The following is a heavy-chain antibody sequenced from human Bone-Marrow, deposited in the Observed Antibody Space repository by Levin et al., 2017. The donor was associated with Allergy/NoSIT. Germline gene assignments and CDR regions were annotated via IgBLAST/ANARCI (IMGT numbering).Heavy chain of an antibody. J-gene: IGHJ5*02. CDR1: GGSISSGSYY. Sequence: SPTLSLTCTVSGGSISSGSYYWAWIRQAPGKGLEWIGHIYFTGPTYYNPSLKSRVTISVDTSNNQFSLELTSVTAAATAAFYCPRAVTAAGWVWFDAWGPGTPVTVSS. V-gene: IGHV4-39*03. CDR3: PRAVTAAGWVWFDA. D-gene: IGHD6-13*01. CDR2: IYFTGPT.